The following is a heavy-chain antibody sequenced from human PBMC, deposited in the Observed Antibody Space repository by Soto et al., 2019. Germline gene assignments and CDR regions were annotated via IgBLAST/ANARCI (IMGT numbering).Heavy chain of an antibody. CDR3: IKGGGGNYYSHYAFDF. V-gene: IGHV3-64D*06. J-gene: IGHJ3*01. Sequence: GGSLRLSCSASGFTFSTYAMHWVRQAPGKGLEYVSAISSNGGSTYYADSVTGRFTISRDNSMNTLYLQMNSLRADDTAVYFCIKGGGGNYYSHYAFDFWGQGTMVTVSS. CDR2: ISSNGGST. D-gene: IGHD2-21*02. CDR1: GFTFSTYA.